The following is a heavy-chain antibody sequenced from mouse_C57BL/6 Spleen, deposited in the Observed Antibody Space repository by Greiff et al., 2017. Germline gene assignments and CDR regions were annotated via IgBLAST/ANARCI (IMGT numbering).Heavy chain of an antibody. CDR2: IDPSDSFT. V-gene: IGHV1-69*01. CDR3: ARSGGSSYYAMDD. J-gene: IGHJ4*01. D-gene: IGHD1-1*01. Sequence: LQESGAELVMPGASVKLSCKASGYTFTSYWMHWVKQRPGQGLEWIGEIDPSDSFTNYNQKFKGKSTLTVDKSSSTAYMQLSSLTSEDSAVYYCARSGGSSYYAMDDWGPGTSVTVSS. CDR1: GYTFTSYW.